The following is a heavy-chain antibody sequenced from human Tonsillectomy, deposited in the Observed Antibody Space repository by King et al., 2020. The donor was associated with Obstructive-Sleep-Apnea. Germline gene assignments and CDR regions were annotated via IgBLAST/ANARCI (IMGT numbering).Heavy chain of an antibody. CDR1: GGSISSGGYY. J-gene: IGHJ4*02. D-gene: IGHD3-10*01. CDR2: IYYSGST. Sequence: VQLQESGPGLVKPSQTLSLTCTVSGGSISSGGYYWSWIRQHPGKGLEWIGYIYYSGSTYYNPSLKSRVTISVDTSKNQFSLKLSSVTAADTAVYYCARMVGSVSYYRVGFDYWGQGTLVTVSS. CDR3: ARMVGSVSYYRVGFDY. V-gene: IGHV4-31*03.